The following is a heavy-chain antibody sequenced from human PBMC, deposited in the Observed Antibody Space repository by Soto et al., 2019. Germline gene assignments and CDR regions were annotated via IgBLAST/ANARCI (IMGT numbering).Heavy chain of an antibody. Sequence: GGSLRLSCAASGFSFSNYGMHWVRQAPGKGLEWVAVMSYDGITTYYGDSVKGRFTVSRDNSKNTLYLQMNSLRPDDTAVYYCATGSITAIDPGRDYWGQGTLVTVSS. CDR2: MSYDGITT. CDR3: ATGSITAIDPGRDY. V-gene: IGHV3-30*03. D-gene: IGHD5-18*01. J-gene: IGHJ4*02. CDR1: GFSFSNYG.